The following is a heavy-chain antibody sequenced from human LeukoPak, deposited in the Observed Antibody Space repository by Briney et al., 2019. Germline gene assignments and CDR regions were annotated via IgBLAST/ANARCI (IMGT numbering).Heavy chain of an antibody. V-gene: IGHV3-64*01. Sequence: GGSLRISCAASGFTFSSYSMNWVRQAPGKGLEYVSAISTDGYGTYYGNSVKGRFTISRDNSKNMLYLQMGSLRPEDMAVYYCARYGAGSCYDYWGQGTLVTVSS. CDR1: GFTFSSYS. J-gene: IGHJ4*02. CDR3: ARYGAGSCYDY. D-gene: IGHD2-15*01. CDR2: ISTDGYGT.